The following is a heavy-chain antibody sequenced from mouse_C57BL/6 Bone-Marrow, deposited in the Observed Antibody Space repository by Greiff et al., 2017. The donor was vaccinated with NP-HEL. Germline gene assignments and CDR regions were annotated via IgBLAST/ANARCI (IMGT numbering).Heavy chain of an antibody. CDR2: ISDGGSYT. V-gene: IGHV5-4*01. J-gene: IGHJ4*01. Sequence: EVKLVESGGGLVKPGGSLKLSCAASGFTFSSYAMSWVRQTPEKRLEWVATISDGGSYTYYPDNVKGRFTISRDNAKNNLYLQMSHLKSEDTAMYYCARDYSNGNYAMDYWGQGTSVTVSS. CDR3: ARDYSNGNYAMDY. CDR1: GFTFSSYA. D-gene: IGHD2-5*01.